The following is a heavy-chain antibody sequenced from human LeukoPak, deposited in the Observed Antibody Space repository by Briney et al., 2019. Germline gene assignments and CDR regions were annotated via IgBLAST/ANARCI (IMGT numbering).Heavy chain of an antibody. V-gene: IGHV3-30-3*01. CDR2: ISYDGSNK. D-gene: IGHD3-22*01. CDR1: GFTFSSYA. J-gene: IGHJ4*02. CDR3: TTEYNFNYYDSSGYYY. Sequence: GRSLRLSCAASGFTFSSYAMHWVRQAPGKGLEWVAVISYDGSNKYYADSVKGRFTISRDNSKNTLYLQMNSLKTEDTAVYYCTTEYNFNYYDSSGYYYWGQGTLVTVSS.